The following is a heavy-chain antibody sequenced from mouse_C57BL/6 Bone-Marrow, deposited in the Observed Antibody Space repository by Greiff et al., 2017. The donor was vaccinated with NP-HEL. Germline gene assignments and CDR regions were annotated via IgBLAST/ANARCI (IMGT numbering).Heavy chain of an antibody. V-gene: IGHV1-26*01. CDR3: ARGPLDYYGSSSYFDV. CDR1: GYTFTDYY. CDR2: INPNNGGT. Sequence: EVQLQQSGPELVKPGASVKISCKASGYTFTDYYMNWVKQSHGKSLEWIGDINPNNGGTSYNQKFKGKATLTVDKSSSTAYMELRSLTSEDSAVYYCARGPLDYYGSSSYFDVWGTGTTVTVSS. J-gene: IGHJ1*03. D-gene: IGHD1-1*01.